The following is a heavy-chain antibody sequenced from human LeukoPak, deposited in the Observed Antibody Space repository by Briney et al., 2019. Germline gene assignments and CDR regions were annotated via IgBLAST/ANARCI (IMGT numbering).Heavy chain of an antibody. Sequence: SLRLSCAASGFTLDDYAMHWVRPAPGKGLEGVSVISWNSGSICYVDSVKGRFNISRDNAKTSLCLQMNSLRAEDTALYYCAKDTGPYYYDSSGYCDYWGQGTLVTVSS. D-gene: IGHD3-22*01. V-gene: IGHV3-9*01. CDR1: GFTLDDYA. CDR3: AKDTGPYYYDSSGYCDY. J-gene: IGHJ4*02. CDR2: ISWNSGSI.